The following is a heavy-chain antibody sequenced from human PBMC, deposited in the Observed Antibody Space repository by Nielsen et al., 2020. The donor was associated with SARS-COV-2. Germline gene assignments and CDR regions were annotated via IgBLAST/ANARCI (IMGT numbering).Heavy chain of an antibody. CDR1: GYTFTGYY. J-gene: IGHJ6*02. V-gene: IGHV1-2*06. Sequence: ASVKVSCKASGYTFTGYYMHWVRQAPGQGLEWMGRINPNSGGTNYAQKFQGRVTMTRDTSISTAYMELRSLRSDDTAVYYCARDLPRESVASTWHYYYGMDVWGQGTTVTVSS. D-gene: IGHD6-19*01. CDR2: INPNSGGT. CDR3: ARDLPRESVASTWHYYYGMDV.